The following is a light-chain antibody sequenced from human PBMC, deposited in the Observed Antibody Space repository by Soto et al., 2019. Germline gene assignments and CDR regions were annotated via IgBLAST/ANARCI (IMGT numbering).Light chain of an antibody. CDR1: QSISNY. J-gene: IGKJ5*01. Sequence: DIQMTQSPSSLSASVGDRVTITCRSSQSISNYLNWYQQNPGKPPRVLIYGATNVQSGVPSRFSGSGSGTEFTLTISGLQPEDSLTYYCQQAKSFPITFGQGTRLEIK. CDR2: GAT. CDR3: QQAKSFPIT. V-gene: IGKV1-39*01.